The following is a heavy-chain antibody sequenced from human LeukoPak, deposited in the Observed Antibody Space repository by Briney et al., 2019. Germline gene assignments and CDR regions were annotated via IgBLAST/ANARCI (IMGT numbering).Heavy chain of an antibody. CDR2: IYYSGST. J-gene: IGHJ4*02. CDR1: GVSISSYY. CDR3: ARHGDSYGRPYYFDY. Sequence: SETLSLTCTVSGVSISSYYWSWIRQPPGKGVEWIGYIYYSGSTNYNPSLKSRVNISVDTSKNLFSLKLSSVTAADTAVYYCARHGDSYGRPYYFDYWGQGTLVTVSS. V-gene: IGHV4-59*08. D-gene: IGHD5-18*01.